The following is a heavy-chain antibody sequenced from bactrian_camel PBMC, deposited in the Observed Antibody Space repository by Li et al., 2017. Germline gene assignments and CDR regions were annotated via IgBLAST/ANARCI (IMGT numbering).Heavy chain of an antibody. D-gene: IGHD7*01. CDR3: AKEGDMWHPFGS. CDR2: MKTDGSGA. V-gene: IGHV3S1*01. Sequence: QVQLVESGGGLVQPGGSLRLSCEGSGFTFSSYWMSWVRQAPGKGLEWISIMKTDGSGAYYADSVKGRFTVSGDNAENTMYLQLDSLKPEDTAMYYCAKEGDMWHPFGSWGQGTQVTVS. J-gene: IGHJ6*01. CDR1: GFTFSSYW.